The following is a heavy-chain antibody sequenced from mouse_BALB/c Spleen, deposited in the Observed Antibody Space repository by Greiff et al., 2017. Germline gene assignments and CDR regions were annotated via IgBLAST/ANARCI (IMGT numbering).Heavy chain of an antibody. J-gene: IGHJ4*01. V-gene: IGHV14-3*02. CDR1: GFNIKDTY. CDR2: IDPANGNT. CDR3: ARGGNYVDYYAMDY. D-gene: IGHD2-1*01. Sequence: EVMLVESGAELVKPGASVKLSCTASGFNIKDTYMHWVKQRPEQGLEWIGRIDPANGNTKYDPKFQGKATITADTSSNTAYLQLSSLTSEDTAVYYCARGGNYVDYYAMDYWGQGTSVTVSS.